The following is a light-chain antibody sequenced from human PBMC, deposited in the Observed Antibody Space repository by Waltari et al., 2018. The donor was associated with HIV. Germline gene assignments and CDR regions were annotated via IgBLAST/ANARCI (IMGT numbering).Light chain of an antibody. CDR1: YDDLGGFNF. V-gene: IGLV2-14*03. CDR2: EVS. CDR3: SSYMVNNGLV. Sequence: QSVLTQPASVSASPGQSISIPCSGTYDDLGGFNFVSWYQQYAGKAPTVILYEVSKRPSGIPCRFSGSKSGNTASLTIAGLQPGDEADYYCSSYMVNNGLVFGGGTRVTVL. J-gene: IGLJ2*01.